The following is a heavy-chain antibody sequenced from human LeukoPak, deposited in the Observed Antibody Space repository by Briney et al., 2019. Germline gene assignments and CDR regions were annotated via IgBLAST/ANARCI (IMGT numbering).Heavy chain of an antibody. J-gene: IGHJ6*04. D-gene: IGHD2-15*01. V-gene: IGHV3-21*01. CDR1: GFTFSNYI. CDR3: ASGSGYCSGGSCFVGASDV. CDR2: ISSSSSYI. Sequence: PGGSLRLSCAASGFTFSNYIMNWVRQAPGKGLEWVSSISSSSSYIYYADSVKGRFTISRDNAKNSLYLQMNSLRAEDTAVYYCASGSGYCSGGSCFVGASDVWGKGTTVTVSS.